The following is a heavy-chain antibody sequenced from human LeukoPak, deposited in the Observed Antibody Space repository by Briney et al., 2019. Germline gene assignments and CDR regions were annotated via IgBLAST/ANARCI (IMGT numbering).Heavy chain of an antibody. D-gene: IGHD4-17*01. CDR1: GFTFSDHY. V-gene: IGHV3-72*01. J-gene: IGHJ4*02. CDR2: TRNKASSYTT. Sequence: PGGSLRLSCEASGFTFSDHYMDWVRQAPGKGLEWVGRTRNKASSYTTEYAASVKGRFTISRDDSKSSLFLQMKSLKTEDTAVYYCVRVRTKVTYDFDYWGQGTPVTVS. CDR3: VRVRTKVTYDFDY.